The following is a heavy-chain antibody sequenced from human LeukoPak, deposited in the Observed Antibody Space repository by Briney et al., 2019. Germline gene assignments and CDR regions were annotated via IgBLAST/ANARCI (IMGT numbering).Heavy chain of an antibody. J-gene: IGHJ4*02. CDR2: IYSSGST. V-gene: IGHV4-4*07. CDR1: GGSISSHY. D-gene: IGHD4-17*01. CDR3: AREDFGDSIDY. Sequence: SETLSLTCTVSGGSISSHYWSWIRQSAGKGLEWIGRIYSSGSTNYNPSLKSRVAMSLDTSKSQFSLNLRSVTAADTAVYYCAREDFGDSIDYWGQGTLVAVSS.